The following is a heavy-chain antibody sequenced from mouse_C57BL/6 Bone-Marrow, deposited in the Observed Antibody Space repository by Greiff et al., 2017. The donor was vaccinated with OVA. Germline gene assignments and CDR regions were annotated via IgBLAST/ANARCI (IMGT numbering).Heavy chain of an antibody. CDR1: GYSFTGYY. CDR2: INPSTGGT. D-gene: IGHD3-3*01. CDR3: ARLGTWFAD. V-gene: IGHV1-42*01. J-gene: IGHJ3*01. Sequence: VQLQQSGPELVKPGASVKISCKASGYSFTGYYMNWVKQSPEKSLEWIGEINPSTGGTTYNQTFKAKATLTVDKSSSTAYMQLKSLTSEDSAVYYCARLGTWFADWGQGTLVTVSA.